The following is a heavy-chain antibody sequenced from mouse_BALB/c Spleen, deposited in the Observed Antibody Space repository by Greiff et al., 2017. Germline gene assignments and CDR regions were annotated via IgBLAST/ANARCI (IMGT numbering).Heavy chain of an antibody. V-gene: IGHV1-7*01. CDR2: INPSTGYT. Sequence: VQLQQSGAELAKPGASVKMSCKASGYTFTSYWMHWVKQRPGQGLEWIGYINPSTGYTEYNQKFKDKATLTADKSSSTAYMQLSSLTSEDSAVYYCARRYYGRTFDYWGQGTTLTVSS. D-gene: IGHD1-1*01. J-gene: IGHJ2*01. CDR3: ARRYYGRTFDY. CDR1: GYTFTSYW.